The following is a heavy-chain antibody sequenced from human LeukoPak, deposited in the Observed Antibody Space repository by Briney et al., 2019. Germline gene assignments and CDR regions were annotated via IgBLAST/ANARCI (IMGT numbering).Heavy chain of an antibody. CDR2: IDHSRST. Sequence: ASETVSLTCAVSAVSISSGGYSWSWIRQPPGRGRERNANIDHSRSTNYNQSHMSRVTISVNRSNNKFTLKLSSVTAADTAVYYCARSAGPNGELLDYWGQGTLVTVSS. D-gene: IGHD3-10*01. V-gene: IGHV4-30-2*01. CDR3: ARSAGPNGELLDY. CDR1: AVSISSGGYS. J-gene: IGHJ4*02.